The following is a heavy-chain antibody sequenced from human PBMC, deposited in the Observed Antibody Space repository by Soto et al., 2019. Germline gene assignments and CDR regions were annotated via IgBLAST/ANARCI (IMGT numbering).Heavy chain of an antibody. CDR1: GYSFTSYR. CDR2: IDPSDSYT. CDR3: ARGVLWFGELPPDYYYYYGMDV. V-gene: IGHV5-10-1*01. Sequence: GESLKIYCKGPGYSFTSYRISWVRQMPGKGLEWMGRIDPSDSYTNYSPSFQGHVTISADKSISTAYLQRSSLKASDTAMYYCARGVLWFGELPPDYYYYYGMDVWGQGTTVTVSS. D-gene: IGHD3-10*01. J-gene: IGHJ6*02.